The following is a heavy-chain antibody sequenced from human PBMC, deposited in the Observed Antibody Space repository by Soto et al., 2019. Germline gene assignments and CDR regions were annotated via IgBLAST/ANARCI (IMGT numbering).Heavy chain of an antibody. D-gene: IGHD5-18*01. CDR2: ISWNGGNI. Sequence: LRLSCAASGFTFEDYAMYWVRQAPGKGLEWVSGISWNGGNIGYADSVKGRFTISRDNAKDSLYLQMNSLRAEDTALYYCAKSSTGYTYGSNNFDYWGQGTLVTVS. CDR3: AKSSTGYTYGSNNFDY. CDR1: GFTFEDYA. V-gene: IGHV3-9*01. J-gene: IGHJ4*02.